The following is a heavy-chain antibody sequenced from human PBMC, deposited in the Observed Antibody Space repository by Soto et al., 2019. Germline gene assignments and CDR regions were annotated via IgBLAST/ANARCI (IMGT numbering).Heavy chain of an antibody. V-gene: IGHV3-23*01. D-gene: IGHD5-18*01. Sequence: EVHLLESGGGLVQPGGSLRLSCAASGFTFSSHSMTWVRQAPGKGLEWISGISNNNVDTFYAESVKGRFTISRDNSKNTVSVQMNSLRDDDRASYFCSKWWGYGASWGQGTVVIVSS. CDR2: ISNNNVDT. J-gene: IGHJ4*02. CDR3: SKWWGYGAS. CDR1: GFTFSSHS.